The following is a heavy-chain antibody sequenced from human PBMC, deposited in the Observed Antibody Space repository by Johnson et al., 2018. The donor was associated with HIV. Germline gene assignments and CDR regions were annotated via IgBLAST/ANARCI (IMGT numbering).Heavy chain of an antibody. CDR3: AKEGRYVEGAFDI. Sequence: EVQLVESGGGLVQPGGSLRLSCAASGFSVSNNYMSWVRQAPGKGLEWVSVIYSGGRTYYADPVTGRFTISRDNFKNKTYLQMNSLRDEDTAVYYCAKEGRYVEGAFDIWGQGTMVTVSS. D-gene: IGHD5-12*01. J-gene: IGHJ3*02. CDR1: GFSVSNNY. V-gene: IGHV3-66*02. CDR2: IYSGGRT.